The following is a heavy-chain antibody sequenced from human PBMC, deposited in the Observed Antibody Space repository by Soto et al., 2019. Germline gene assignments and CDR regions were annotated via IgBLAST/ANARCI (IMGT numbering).Heavy chain of an antibody. CDR3: ARGKYGGKSGKDY. D-gene: IGHD2-15*01. J-gene: IGHJ4*02. CDR1: AGSISSYY. V-gene: IGHV4-59*01. Sequence: SETLSLTCTVAAGSISSYYWSGIRQPPGKGLECIGEIYYSVSTNYNPALKRRVTISVDTSKNQFSLKLRCVSAADTAVYYCARGKYGGKSGKDYWGQGTLVNVSS. CDR2: IYYSVST.